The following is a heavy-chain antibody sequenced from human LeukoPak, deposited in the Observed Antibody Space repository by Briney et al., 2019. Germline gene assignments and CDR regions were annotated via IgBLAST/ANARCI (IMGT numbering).Heavy chain of an antibody. CDR1: GGSISSYY. V-gene: IGHV4-59*12. CDR3: ARDRELAALDP. D-gene: IGHD1-26*01. J-gene: IGHJ5*02. Sequence: SETLSLTCTVSGGSISSYYWNWIRQPPGKGLEWIGYIYYSGSTNYNPSLKSRVTISVDTSKNQFSLKLSSVTAADTAVYYCARDRELAALDPWGQGTLVIVSS. CDR2: IYYSGST.